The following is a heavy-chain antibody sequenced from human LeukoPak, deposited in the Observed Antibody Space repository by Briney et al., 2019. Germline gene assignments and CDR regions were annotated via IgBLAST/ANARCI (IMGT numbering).Heavy chain of an antibody. D-gene: IGHD6-13*01. Sequence: GGSLRLSCAASGFTFDDYAMHWVRQAPGEGLEWVSLISGDGGSTYYADTVKGRFTISRDNSKNSLYLQMNSLRTEDTALYYCAKIAAADDYYYYYGMDVWGQGTTVTVSS. V-gene: IGHV3-43*02. CDR2: ISGDGGST. CDR1: GFTFDDYA. J-gene: IGHJ6*02. CDR3: AKIAAADDYYYYYGMDV.